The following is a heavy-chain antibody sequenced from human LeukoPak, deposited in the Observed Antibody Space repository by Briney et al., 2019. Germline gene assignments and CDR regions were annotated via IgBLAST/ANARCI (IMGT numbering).Heavy chain of an antibody. CDR3: ACDLVRGVITGYSVDS. Sequence: ASVKVSCKATGGTFSSYTISWVRQAPGKGLEWMGRIIPILGIANYVQKFQGRVTITADKYTSKAYMSLSRRRAGGTDVYFFACDLVRGVITGYSVDSSGQGTLVTVSS. CDR1: GGTFSSYT. CDR2: IIPILGIA. J-gene: IGHJ4*02. V-gene: IGHV1-69*02. D-gene: IGHD3-10*01.